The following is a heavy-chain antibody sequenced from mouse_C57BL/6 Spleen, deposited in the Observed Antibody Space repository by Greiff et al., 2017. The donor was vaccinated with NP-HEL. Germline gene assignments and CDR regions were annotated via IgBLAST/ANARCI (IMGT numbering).Heavy chain of an antibody. V-gene: IGHV5-17*01. CDR3: ARDYGNYGVFDY. CDR1: GFTFSDYG. CDR2: ISSGSSTI. D-gene: IGHD2-1*01. J-gene: IGHJ2*01. Sequence: EVKLVESGGGLVKPGGSLKLSCAASGFTFSDYGMHWVRQAPEKGLEWVAYISSGSSTIYYADTVQGRFTISRDNAKNTLFLQMTSLRSEDTAMYYCARDYGNYGVFDYWGQGTTLTVSS.